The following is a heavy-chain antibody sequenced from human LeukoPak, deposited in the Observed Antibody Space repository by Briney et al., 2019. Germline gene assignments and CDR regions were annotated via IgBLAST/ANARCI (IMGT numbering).Heavy chain of an antibody. CDR3: ARDQLAYCGGDCYANHDAFDI. D-gene: IGHD2-21*02. J-gene: IGHJ3*02. CDR2: TYYRSKGYN. Sequence: SQTLSFNCSISGDSVSSNSAAWNWIRQSPSRGLEWLGRTYYRSKGYNDYAVSVKSRITINPDTSKNQFSLQLNSVTPEDTAVYYCARDQLAYCGGDCYANHDAFDIWGQGTMVTVSS. CDR1: GDSVSSNSAA. V-gene: IGHV6-1*01.